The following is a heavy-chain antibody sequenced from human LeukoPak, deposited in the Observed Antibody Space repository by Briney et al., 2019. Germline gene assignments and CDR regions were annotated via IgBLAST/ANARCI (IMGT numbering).Heavy chain of an antibody. CDR2: IIPIFGTA. J-gene: IGHJ4*02. V-gene: IGHV1-69*05. Sequence: SVKVSCKASGGAFSSYAISWVRQAPGQGLEWMGRIIPIFGTANYAQKFQGRVTITTDESTSTAYMELSSLRSEDPAVYYCAIDRASTVMAYLVCWVQAILVTV. CDR1: GGAFSSYA. D-gene: IGHD5-18*01. CDR3: AIDRASTVMAYLVC.